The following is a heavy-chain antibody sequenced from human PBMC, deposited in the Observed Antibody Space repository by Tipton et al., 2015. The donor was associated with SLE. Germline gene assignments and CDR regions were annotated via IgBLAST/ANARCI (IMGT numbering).Heavy chain of an antibody. CDR1: GFTFSKSA. D-gene: IGHD3-10*01. CDR2: IYNDGRA. CDR3: AKDLGDSGRYMRGIDY. J-gene: IGHJ4*02. V-gene: IGHV3-NL1*01. Sequence: SLRLSCAASGFTFSKSAMHWVSQAPGRGLEWVSLIYNDGRAYYADSVKGRFTISRDNSKDTIYLQMNSLRAEDTAIYYCAKDLGDSGRYMRGIDYWGQGILVTVSS.